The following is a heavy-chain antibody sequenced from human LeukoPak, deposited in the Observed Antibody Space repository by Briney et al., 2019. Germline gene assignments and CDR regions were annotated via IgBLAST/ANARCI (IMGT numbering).Heavy chain of an antibody. CDR1: GFTFSSYA. CDR3: AKDPLYSGYEEGSDY. CDR2: ISGSGGST. Sequence: GSLRLSCAASGFTFSSYAMSWVRQAPGKGLEWVSAISGSGGSTYYADSVKGRFTISRDNSKNTLYLQMNSLRAEDTAVYYCAKDPLYSGYEEGSDYWGQGTLVTVSS. J-gene: IGHJ4*02. V-gene: IGHV3-23*01. D-gene: IGHD5-12*01.